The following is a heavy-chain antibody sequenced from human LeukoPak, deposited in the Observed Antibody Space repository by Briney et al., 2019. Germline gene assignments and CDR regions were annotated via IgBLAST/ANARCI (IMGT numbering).Heavy chain of an antibody. CDR1: GFTFDDYT. V-gene: IGHV3-43*01. CDR3: ASEGQQLVFSEYFHH. Sequence: GGSLRLSCAASGFTFDDYTMHWVRQAPGKGLEWVSLISWDGGSTYYADSVKGRFTISRDNSKNTLYLQMNSLRGEDTAVYFCASEGQQLVFSEYFHHWGRGTLVTVSS. J-gene: IGHJ1*01. D-gene: IGHD6-13*01. CDR2: ISWDGGST.